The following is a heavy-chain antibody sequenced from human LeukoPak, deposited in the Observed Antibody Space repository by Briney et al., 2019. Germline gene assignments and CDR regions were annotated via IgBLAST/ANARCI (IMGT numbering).Heavy chain of an antibody. D-gene: IGHD2-21*02. CDR1: GYTFTGYY. V-gene: IGHV1-2*02. J-gene: IGHJ4*02. Sequence: AASVKVSCKASGYTFTGYYMHWVRQAPGQGLEWMGWINPNSGGTNYAQKFQGRVTMTRDTSISTAYMELSRLRSDDTAVYFCSRAVPTVTDFDYWGQGTLVTVSS. CDR3: SRAVPTVTDFDY. CDR2: INPNSGGT.